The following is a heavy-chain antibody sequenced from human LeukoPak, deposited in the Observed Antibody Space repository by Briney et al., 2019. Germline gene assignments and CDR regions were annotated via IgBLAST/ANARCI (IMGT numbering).Heavy chain of an antibody. D-gene: IGHD3-22*01. J-gene: IGHJ4*02. CDR2: ISSSGSTI. CDR1: GFTFSSYE. V-gene: IGHV3-48*03. Sequence: GGSLRLSCAASGFTFSSYEMNWVRQAPGKGLEWVSYISSSGSTIYYADSVKGRFTISRDNAKNSLYLQMNSLGAEDTAVYYCARARRDVVVITTPFEYWGQGTLVTVSS. CDR3: ARARRDVVVITTPFEY.